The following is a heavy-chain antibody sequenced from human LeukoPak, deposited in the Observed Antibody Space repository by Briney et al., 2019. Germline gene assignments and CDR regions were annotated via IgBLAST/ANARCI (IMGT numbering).Heavy chain of an antibody. Sequence: ASVKVSCKASGGTFSSYAISWVRQAPGQGLEWMGGIIPIFGTANYAQKFQGRVTITTDESTSTAYMELSSLRAEDTAVYYCAGRQLVRLADAFDIWGQGTMVTVSS. J-gene: IGHJ3*02. CDR3: AGRQLVRLADAFDI. V-gene: IGHV1-69*05. CDR2: IIPIFGTA. D-gene: IGHD6-13*01. CDR1: GGTFSSYA.